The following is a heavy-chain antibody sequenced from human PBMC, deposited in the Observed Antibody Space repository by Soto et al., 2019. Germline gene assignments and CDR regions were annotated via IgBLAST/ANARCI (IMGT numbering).Heavy chain of an antibody. CDR1: GLTFRDHW. Sequence: GGSLRLSCAASGLTFRDHWMTWVRQAPGKGLEWVGNIKADGSEKFYMDSVRGRFSISRDNAKNSLYLQMNRLRVEDTAVYYCERDIGWYHLDYWGQGTLVTVYS. D-gene: IGHD1-20*01. CDR2: IKADGSEK. CDR3: ERDIGWYHLDY. V-gene: IGHV3-7*03. J-gene: IGHJ4*02.